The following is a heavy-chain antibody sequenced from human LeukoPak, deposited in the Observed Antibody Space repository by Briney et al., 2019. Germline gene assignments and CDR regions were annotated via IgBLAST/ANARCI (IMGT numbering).Heavy chain of an antibody. J-gene: IGHJ6*03. Sequence: GASVKVSCKASGYTFTSYDINWVRQPPGQGLEWMASMNPNNGNTAYARKFQGRVTMTRDTSIGTAYLELSALRSEDTAVYYCARLHWESGGIYFYYYMDIWGKGSTVTVSS. CDR2: MNPNNGNT. V-gene: IGHV1-8*01. D-gene: IGHD3-16*01. CDR1: GYTFTSYD. CDR3: ARLHWESGGIYFYYYMDI.